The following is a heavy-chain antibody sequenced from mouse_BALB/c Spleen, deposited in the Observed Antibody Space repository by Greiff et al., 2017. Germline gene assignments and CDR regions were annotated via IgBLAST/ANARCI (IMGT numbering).Heavy chain of an antibody. CDR1: GFTFSDYY. Sequence: EVQLVESGGGLVKPGGSLKLSCAASGFTFSDYYMYWVRQTPEKRLEWVATISDGGSYTYYPDSVKGRFTISRDNAKNNLYLQMSSLKSEDTAKYYCARDDHFDYWGQGTTLTVSS. V-gene: IGHV5-4*02. CDR3: ARDDHFDY. CDR2: ISDGGSYT. J-gene: IGHJ2*01.